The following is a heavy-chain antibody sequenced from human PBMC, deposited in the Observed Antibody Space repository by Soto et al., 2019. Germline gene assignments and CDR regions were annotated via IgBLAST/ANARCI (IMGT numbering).Heavy chain of an antibody. D-gene: IGHD6-6*01. J-gene: IGHJ6*02. CDR2: IYYSGST. CDR3: ARASGQLVPYYYYYGMDV. CDR1: GGSISSYY. Sequence: ETLSLTCTVSGGSISSYYWSWIRQPPGKGLEWIGYIYYSGSTNYNPSLKSRVTISVDTSKNQFSLKLSSVTAADTAVYYCARASGQLVPYYYYYGMDVWGQGTTVTVSS. V-gene: IGHV4-59*01.